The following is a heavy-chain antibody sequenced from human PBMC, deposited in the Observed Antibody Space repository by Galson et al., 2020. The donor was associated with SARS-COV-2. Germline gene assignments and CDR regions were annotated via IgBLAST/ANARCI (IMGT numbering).Heavy chain of an antibody. J-gene: IGHJ4*02. CDR3: ARGDQWALPPDY. Sequence: ASVKVSCKTSGYTFTAYYMHWVRQAPGQGPEWMGWIGPDSGGTNYAQKFQGRVTMTRDTSISTAYMELSGLRSDDTAVYYCARGDQWALPPDYWGQGTLVTVSS. CDR1: GYTFTAYY. D-gene: IGHD1-26*01. CDR2: IGPDSGGT. V-gene: IGHV1-2*02.